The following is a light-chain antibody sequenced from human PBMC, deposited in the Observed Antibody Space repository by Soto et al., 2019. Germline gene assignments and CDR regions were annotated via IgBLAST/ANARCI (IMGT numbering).Light chain of an antibody. CDR3: HSRA. CDR2: KAS. V-gene: IGKV1-5*03. J-gene: IGKJ5*01. CDR1: HSISSW. Sequence: IQMTQSPSPLSASGGVRVTITCRASHSISSWLAWYQQRPGKAPKLLIYKASSLESGVPSRFSGSGSETEFTLTISRLRPDDFATYFCHSRAFGQGTRLEIK.